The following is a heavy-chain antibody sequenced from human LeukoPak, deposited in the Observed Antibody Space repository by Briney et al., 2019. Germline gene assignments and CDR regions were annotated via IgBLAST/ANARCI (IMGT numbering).Heavy chain of an antibody. CDR1: GFAFSDYW. D-gene: IGHD3-22*01. J-gene: IGHJ4*02. V-gene: IGHV3-7*03. Sequence: GGPLRLSCAASGFAFSDYWMTWVRQAPGKGLEWVANIKQDGSEKYLVDSVKGRFTISRDNAKGSLYLQMNSMRAEDTAVYYCVRAPYYSGIEHYFDHWGQGILVTVSS. CDR3: VRAPYYSGIEHYFDH. CDR2: IKQDGSEK.